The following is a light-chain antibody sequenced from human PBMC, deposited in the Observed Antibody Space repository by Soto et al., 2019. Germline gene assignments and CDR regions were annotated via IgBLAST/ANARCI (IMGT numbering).Light chain of an antibody. CDR3: QQYDTLPLT. CDR2: DAS. J-gene: IGKJ4*01. CDR1: RDIKKY. Sequence: DIKMTQSPSSLSASVGDRVTISCQASRDIKKYLNWYQQKPGKAPSLLIYDASILETGVPSRISGSGSGTDFTLTITNLQAVDIATYYCQQYDTLPLTFGGGTKVEIK. V-gene: IGKV1-33*01.